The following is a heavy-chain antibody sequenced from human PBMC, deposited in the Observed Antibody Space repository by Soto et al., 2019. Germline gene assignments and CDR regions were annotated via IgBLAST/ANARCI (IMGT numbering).Heavy chain of an antibody. CDR1: GGSISSYY. J-gene: IGHJ3*02. D-gene: IGHD2-21*02. V-gene: IGHV4-59*01. CDR2: IYYSGST. CDR3: ARDPYYCGGDCLSAFDI. Sequence: SETLSLTCTVSGGSISSYYWSWIRQPPGKGLEWIRYIYYSGSTNYNPSLKSRVTISVDTSKNQFSLKLSSVTAADTAVYYCARDPYYCGGDCLSAFDIWGQGTMVTVSS.